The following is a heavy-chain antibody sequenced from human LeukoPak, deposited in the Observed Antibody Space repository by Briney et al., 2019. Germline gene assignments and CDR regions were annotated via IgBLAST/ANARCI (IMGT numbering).Heavy chain of an antibody. CDR2: IYYSGST. V-gene: IGHV4-59*11. CDR3: ARDLALNTYYYDSSGYPSGMDG. D-gene: IGHD3-22*01. Sequence: PSETLSLTCTVSGGSISSHYWSWIRQPPGKGLEWIGYIYYSGSTNYNPSLKSRVTISVDTSKNQFSLKLSSVTAADTAVYYCARDLALNTYYYDSSGYPSGMDGWGKGTTVNVS. CDR1: GGSISSHY. J-gene: IGHJ6*03.